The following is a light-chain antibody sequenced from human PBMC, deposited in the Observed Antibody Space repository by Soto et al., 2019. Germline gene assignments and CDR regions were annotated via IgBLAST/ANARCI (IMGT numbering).Light chain of an antibody. CDR2: DND. Sequence: QSVLTQPPSVSAAPGQKVTISCSGSSSNIGHNYVSWYQQLPGTAPKLLIYDNDKRPSGIPDRFSGSKSGTSATLGITGVQTGDEADYYCGTWDTSLSGGVFGGGTKVTVL. J-gene: IGLJ3*02. CDR1: SSNIGHNY. CDR3: GTWDTSLSGGV. V-gene: IGLV1-51*01.